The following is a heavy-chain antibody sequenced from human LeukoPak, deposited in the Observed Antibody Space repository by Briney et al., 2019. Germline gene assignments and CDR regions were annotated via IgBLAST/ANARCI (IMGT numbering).Heavy chain of an antibody. CDR2: IIPIFGTA. J-gene: IGHJ3*02. V-gene: IGHV1-69*05. CDR1: GGTFSSYA. CDR3: ARVRCSSTSCYTAFDI. D-gene: IGHD2-2*02. Sequence: SVKVSCKASGGTFSSYAISWVRQAPGQGLEWMGGIIPIFGTANYAQKFQGRVTITTDESTSTAYMELSRLRSDDTAVYYCARVRCSSTSCYTAFDIRGQGTMVTVSS.